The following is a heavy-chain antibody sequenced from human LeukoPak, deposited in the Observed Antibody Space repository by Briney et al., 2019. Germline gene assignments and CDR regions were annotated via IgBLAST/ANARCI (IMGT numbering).Heavy chain of an antibody. V-gene: IGHV3-7*05. D-gene: IGHD4-17*01. Sequence: GGSLRLSCAASGFPFSSYWMSWVRQAPGKGLEWVANIKEDGSVKYYVDSVKGRFTISRDNAKNSVCLEMNSLRAEDTAVYCCARDNCGDYGYWGQGTLVTVSS. J-gene: IGHJ4*02. CDR1: GFPFSSYW. CDR2: IKEDGSVK. CDR3: ARDNCGDYGY.